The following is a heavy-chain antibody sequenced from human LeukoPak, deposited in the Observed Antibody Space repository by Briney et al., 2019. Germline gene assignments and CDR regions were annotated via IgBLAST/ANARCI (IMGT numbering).Heavy chain of an antibody. CDR2: IYYSGST. D-gene: IGHD3-10*01. J-gene: IGHJ4*02. V-gene: IGHV4-59*12. CDR3: ARDGSGSYSAADY. Sequence: SETLSLTCTVSGGSISSYYWSWIRQPPGKGLEWIGYIYYSGSTNYNPSLKSRVTISVDTSRNQFSLKLSSVTAADTAVYYCARDGSGSYSAADYWGQGTLVTVSS. CDR1: GGSISSYY.